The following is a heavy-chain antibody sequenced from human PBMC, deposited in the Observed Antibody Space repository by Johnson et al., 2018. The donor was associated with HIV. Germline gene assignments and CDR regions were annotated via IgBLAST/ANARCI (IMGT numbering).Heavy chain of an antibody. CDR2: VSFDGKNQ. J-gene: IGHJ3*02. CDR1: GFTFSNYV. V-gene: IGHV3-30*04. D-gene: IGHD2-8*01. CDR3: ARLRRMGAFDI. Sequence: QVQLVESGGGVVQPGRSLRLSCAASGFTFSNYVMHWVRQAPGKGLEWVALVSFDGKNQFYADSVKGRFTLSRDNTKNTLYLQMNSLRAGDTAVYYCARLRRMGAFDIWGQGTMVTVSS.